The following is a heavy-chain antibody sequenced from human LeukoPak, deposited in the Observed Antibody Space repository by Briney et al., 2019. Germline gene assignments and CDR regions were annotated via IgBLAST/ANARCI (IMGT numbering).Heavy chain of an antibody. CDR1: GGSISGYY. CDR2: SYYSGST. CDR3: ARSAQWLVLL. J-gene: IGHJ4*02. D-gene: IGHD6-19*01. Sequence: SETLSLTCTVSGGSISGYYWSWIRQPPGKGLEWIGYSYYSGSTNYNPSLKSRVTISVDTSKNQFSLKLSSVTAADTAVYYCARSAQWLVLLWGQGTLVTVSS. V-gene: IGHV4-59*01.